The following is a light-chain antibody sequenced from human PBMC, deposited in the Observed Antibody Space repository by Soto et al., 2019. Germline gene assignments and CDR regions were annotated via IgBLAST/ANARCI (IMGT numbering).Light chain of an antibody. CDR3: ASYTSTSTLI. CDR2: AVT. Sequence: QSALTQPASVSGSPGQSITIPCTGTSSDVGGYNYVSWYQHRPGKAPKLVISAVTNRPSGVSTRFSGSKSGNTASLTISGLRTEDEADYYCASYTSTSTLIFGGGTKLTVL. V-gene: IGLV2-14*01. CDR1: SSDVGGYNY. J-gene: IGLJ2*01.